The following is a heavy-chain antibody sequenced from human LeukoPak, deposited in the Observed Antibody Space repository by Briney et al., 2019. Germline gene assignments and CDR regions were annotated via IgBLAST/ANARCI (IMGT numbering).Heavy chain of an antibody. V-gene: IGHV4-34*01. Sequence: KSSETLSLTCAVYGGSFSGYYWSWIRQPPGKGLEWIGEINHSGSTNYNPSLKSRVTISVDTSKNQFSLKLSSVTAADTAVYYCARGIVVVPAAISLSRPGARFDYWGQGTLVTVSS. J-gene: IGHJ4*02. CDR1: GGSFSGYY. CDR3: ARGIVVVPAAISLSRPGARFDY. CDR2: INHSGST. D-gene: IGHD2-2*02.